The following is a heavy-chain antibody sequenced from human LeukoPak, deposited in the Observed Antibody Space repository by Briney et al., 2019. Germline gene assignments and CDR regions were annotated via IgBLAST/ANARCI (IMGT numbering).Heavy chain of an antibody. CDR2: ITSSSNTV. CDR1: GFTFSNYN. Sequence: GGSLRLSCAASGFTFSNYNMFWARQAPGKGLEWVSYITSSSNTVHYADSVKGRFTLSRDNSKNTLYLQMNSLRAEDTAVYYCARGPHIAVAGKEIDYWGQGTLVTVSS. D-gene: IGHD6-19*01. CDR3: ARGPHIAVAGKEIDY. J-gene: IGHJ4*02. V-gene: IGHV3-48*01.